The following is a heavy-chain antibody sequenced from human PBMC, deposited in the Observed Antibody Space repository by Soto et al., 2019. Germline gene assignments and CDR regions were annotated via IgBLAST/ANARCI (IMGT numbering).Heavy chain of an antibody. CDR2: IYYSGST. CDR3: ARGGWLQRDYYFDY. J-gene: IGHJ4*02. CDR1: GGSISSYY. Sequence: SVPLSLTCSVSGGSISSYYWSWIRQPPGKGLEWIGYIYYSGSTNYNPSLKSRVTISVDTSKNQFSLKLSSVTAADTAVYYCARGGWLQRDYYFDYWGQGTQVTVSS. V-gene: IGHV4-59*08. D-gene: IGHD5-12*01.